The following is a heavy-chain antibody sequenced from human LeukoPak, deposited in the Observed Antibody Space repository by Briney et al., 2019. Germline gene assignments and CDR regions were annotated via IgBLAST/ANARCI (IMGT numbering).Heavy chain of an antibody. CDR1: GGSISSYY. D-gene: IGHD2-2*01. CDR2: IYYSGST. V-gene: IGHV4-59*01. CDR3: ARELGYCSSTCCNNWFDP. J-gene: IGHJ5*02. Sequence: SETLSLTRTVSGGSISSYYWSWIRQAPGKGLEWIGYIYYSGSTNYNPSLKSRVTISVDTSKNQFSLKLSSVTAADTAVYYCARELGYCSSTCCNNWFDPWGQGTLVTVSS.